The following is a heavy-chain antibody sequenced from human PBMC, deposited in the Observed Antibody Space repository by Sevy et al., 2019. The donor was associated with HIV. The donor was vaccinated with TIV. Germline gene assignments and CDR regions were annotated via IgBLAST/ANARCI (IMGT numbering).Heavy chain of an antibody. J-gene: IGHJ4*02. CDR3: ARGGGYFGGDCYSIDY. CDR2: IWYDGTIT. CDR1: GFTFSSYV. V-gene: IGHV3-33*08. D-gene: IGHD2-21*02. Sequence: GGSLRLSCAASGFTFSSYVMHWVRQAPGKGLEWVALIWYDGTITYYADSVKGRFTISRDNSKDTLFLQMNSLTPEDTAVYYCARGGGYFGGDCYSIDYWGQGALVTVSS.